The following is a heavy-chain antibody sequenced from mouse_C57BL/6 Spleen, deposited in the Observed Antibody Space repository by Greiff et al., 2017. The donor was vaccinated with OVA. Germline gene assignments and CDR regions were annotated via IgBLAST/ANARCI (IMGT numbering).Heavy chain of an antibody. J-gene: IGHJ3*01. D-gene: IGHD3-2*02. CDR1: GYTFTSYW. Sequence: QVQLQQPGTELVKPGASVKLSCKASGYTFTSYWMHWVKQRPGQGLEWIGNINPSNGGTNYNEKFKSKATLTGDKSSSTAYMQLSSLTCEDSAVYYCASDSAGYVGFAYWGQGTLVTVSA. V-gene: IGHV1-53*01. CDR2: INPSNGGT. CDR3: ASDSAGYVGFAY.